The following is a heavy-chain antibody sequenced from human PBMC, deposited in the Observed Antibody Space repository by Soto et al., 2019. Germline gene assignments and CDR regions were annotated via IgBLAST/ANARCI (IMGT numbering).Heavy chain of an antibody. V-gene: IGHV4-39*01. CDR2: IYYSGST. D-gene: IGHD3-10*01. Sequence: SETLSLTCTVSGGSISSSSYYWGWIRQPPGKGLEWIGSIYYSGSTYYNPSLKSRVTISVDTSKNQFSLKLSSVTAADTAVYYCAGNRPYTYYYGSGSYYKLPPDDAFDIWGQGTMVTVSS. J-gene: IGHJ3*02. CDR3: AGNRPYTYYYGSGSYYKLPPDDAFDI. CDR1: GGSISSSSYY.